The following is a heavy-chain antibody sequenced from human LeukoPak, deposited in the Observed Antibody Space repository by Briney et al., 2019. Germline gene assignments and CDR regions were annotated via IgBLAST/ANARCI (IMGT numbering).Heavy chain of an antibody. V-gene: IGHV3-30*18. CDR1: GFTFSSYG. Sequence: PGGSLRLSCAASGFTFSSYGMHWVRQAPGKGLEWVAVISYDGSNKYYADSVKGRFTISRDNSKNTLYLQMNSLRAEDTAVYYCAKDAGDRDYYYYYMDVWGKGTTVTVSS. CDR2: ISYDGSNK. D-gene: IGHD1-26*01. CDR3: AKDAGDRDYYYYYMDV. J-gene: IGHJ6*03.